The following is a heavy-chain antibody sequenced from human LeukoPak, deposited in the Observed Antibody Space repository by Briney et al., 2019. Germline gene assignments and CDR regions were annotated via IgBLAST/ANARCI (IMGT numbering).Heavy chain of an antibody. CDR3: ARDPGIAEEYYFDY. Sequence: ASVKVSCKASGYTSTGYYMHWVRQAPGQGLEWMGWINPNSGGTNYAQKFQDRVTMTRDTSISTAYMELSRLRSDDTAVYYCARDPGIAEEYYFDYWGQGTLVTVSS. V-gene: IGHV1-2*02. J-gene: IGHJ4*02. D-gene: IGHD2-15*01. CDR1: GYTSTGYY. CDR2: INPNSGGT.